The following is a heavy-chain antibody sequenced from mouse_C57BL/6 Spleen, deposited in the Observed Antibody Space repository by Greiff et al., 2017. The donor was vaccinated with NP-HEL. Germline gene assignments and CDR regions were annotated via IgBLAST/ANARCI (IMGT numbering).Heavy chain of an antibody. D-gene: IGHD2-14*01. Sequence: EVKLVESGGGLVKPGGSLKLSCAASGFTFSDYGMHWVRQAPEKGLEWVAYISSGSSTIYYADTVKGRFTISRDNAKNTLFLQRTSLRSEDTAMYYCAKEYDEDAMDYWGQGTSVTVSS. V-gene: IGHV5-17*01. CDR1: GFTFSDYG. CDR2: ISSGSSTI. CDR3: AKEYDEDAMDY. J-gene: IGHJ4*01.